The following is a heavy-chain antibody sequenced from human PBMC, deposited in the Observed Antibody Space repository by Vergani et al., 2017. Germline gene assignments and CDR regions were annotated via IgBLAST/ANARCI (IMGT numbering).Heavy chain of an antibody. V-gene: IGHV3-30*02. CDR3: ARGGEYCSGGSCFYMDV. J-gene: IGHJ6*03. Sequence: QVQLVESGGGVVQPGGSLRLSCAASGFTFSSYGMHWVRQAPGKGLEWVAFIRYDGSNKYYADSVKGRFTISRDNSKNTLYLQMNSLRAEDTAVYYWARGGEYCSGGSCFYMDVWGKGTTVTVSS. D-gene: IGHD2-15*01. CDR2: IRYDGSNK. CDR1: GFTFSSYG.